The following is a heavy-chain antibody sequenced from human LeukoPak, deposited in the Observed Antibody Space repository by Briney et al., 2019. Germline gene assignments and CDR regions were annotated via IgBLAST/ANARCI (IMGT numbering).Heavy chain of an antibody. D-gene: IGHD4-17*01. CDR2: IYYSGST. CDR1: GGSISSYY. V-gene: IGHV4-59*01. J-gene: IGHJ5*02. Sequence: SETLSLTCTVSGGSISSYYWSWIRQPPGKGLEWIGYIYYSGSTNYNPSLKSRVTISVDTSENQFSLKLSSVTAEDTAVYYCARVDSAVTTRYNWFDPWGQGTLVTVSS. CDR3: ARVDSAVTTRYNWFDP.